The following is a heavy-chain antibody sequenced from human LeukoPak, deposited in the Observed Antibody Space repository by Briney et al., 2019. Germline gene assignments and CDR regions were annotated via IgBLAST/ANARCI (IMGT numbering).Heavy chain of an antibody. CDR1: GFTFSSYG. CDR2: IWYDGSNK. D-gene: IGHD2-21*02. V-gene: IGHV3-33*08. CDR3: ARDRAYCGGDCPVADAFDI. Sequence: PGRSLRLSCAASGFTFSSYGMHWVRQAPGKGLEWVAVIWYDGSNKYYADPVKGRFTISRDNSKNTLYLQMNSLRAEDTAVYYCARDRAYCGGDCPVADAFDIWGQGTMVTVSS. J-gene: IGHJ3*02.